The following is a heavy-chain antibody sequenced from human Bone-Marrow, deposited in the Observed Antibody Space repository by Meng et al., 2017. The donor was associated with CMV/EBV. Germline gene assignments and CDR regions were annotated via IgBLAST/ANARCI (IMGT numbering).Heavy chain of an antibody. CDR1: GGSISSGGYY. V-gene: IGHV4-31*03. CDR2: IYYSGST. J-gene: IGHJ4*02. Sequence: SETLSLTCTVSGGSISSGGYYWSWIRQHPGKGLEWIGYIYYSGSTYYNPSLKSRVTISVDTSKNQFSLKLTSVTAADTAVYYCARGDVYYNFWSGYYHQWGQGTLVTVSS. D-gene: IGHD3-3*01. CDR3: ARGDVYYNFWSGYYHQ.